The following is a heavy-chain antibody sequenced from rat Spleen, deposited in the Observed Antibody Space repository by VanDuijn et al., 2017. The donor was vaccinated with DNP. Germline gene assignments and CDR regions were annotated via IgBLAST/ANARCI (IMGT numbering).Heavy chain of an antibody. CDR3: ARFNGYYYALDA. J-gene: IGHJ4*01. D-gene: IGHD1-3*01. CDR2: IRYGGVKT. CDR1: GFTFSNYD. Sequence: EVQLVESGGGLVQPGRSLKLSCAASGFTFSNYDMAWVRQAPTKGLEWVAYIRYGGVKTNYRDSVKGRFTISRDNAKRTLYLEMNSLRSEDMATYYCARFNGYYYALDAWGQGTSVTVSS. V-gene: IGHV5-25*01.